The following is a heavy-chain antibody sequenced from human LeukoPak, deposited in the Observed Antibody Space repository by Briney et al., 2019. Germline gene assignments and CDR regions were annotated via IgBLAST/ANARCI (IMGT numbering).Heavy chain of an antibody. CDR2: IYTSGST. J-gene: IGHJ5*02. V-gene: IGHV4-4*07. CDR3: ARDLKRVGIAAAGVRFDP. D-gene: IGHD6-13*01. CDR1: GGSISSYY. Sequence: SETLSLTCTVSGGSISSYYWSWIRQPAGKGLEWIGRIYTSGSTNYNPSLKSRVTMSVDTSKNQFSLKLSSVTAADTAVYYCARDLKRVGIAAAGVRFDPWGQGTLVTVSS.